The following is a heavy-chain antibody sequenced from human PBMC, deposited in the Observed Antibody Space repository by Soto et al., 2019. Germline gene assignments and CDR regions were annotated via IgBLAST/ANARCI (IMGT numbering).Heavy chain of an antibody. J-gene: IGHJ6*02. Sequence: SETLSLTCAVYGGSFSGYYWSWIRQPPGKGLEWIGEINHSGSTNYNPSLKSRVTISVDTSKNQFSLKLSSVTAADTAVYYCARGSGYDPPYGMDVWRQGTTVTVSS. CDR3: ARGSGYDPPYGMDV. D-gene: IGHD5-12*01. CDR1: GGSFSGYY. V-gene: IGHV4-34*01. CDR2: INHSGST.